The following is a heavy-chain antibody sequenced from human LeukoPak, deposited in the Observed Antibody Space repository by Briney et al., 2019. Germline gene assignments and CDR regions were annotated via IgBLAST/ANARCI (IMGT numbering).Heavy chain of an antibody. J-gene: IGHJ5*02. D-gene: IGHD4-17*01. CDR1: GGSITSAGHY. V-gene: IGHV4-31*03. CDR3: ARDKVTVTSNWFDP. Sequence: SETLSLTCSVSGGSITSAGHYWSWVRQFPGKGLEWVGYIYYTGSAYYNPSLKSRVSISIDTSKKQFTLNLNSVTAADTAVYFCARDKVTVTSNWFDPWGQGTPVTVPS. CDR2: IYYTGSA.